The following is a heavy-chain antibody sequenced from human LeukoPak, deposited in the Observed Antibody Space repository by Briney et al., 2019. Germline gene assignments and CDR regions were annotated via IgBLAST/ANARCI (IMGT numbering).Heavy chain of an antibody. D-gene: IGHD2-15*01. CDR2: IYYSGST. CDR3: AREYCSGGSCYSDAFDI. Sequence: PSETLSLACTVSGGSISSSSYYWSWIRQPPGKGLEWIGYIYYSGSTNYYPSLKSRVTISVDTSKNQFSLKLSSVTAADTAVYYCAREYCSGGSCYSDAFDIWGQGTMVTVSS. V-gene: IGHV4-61*01. CDR1: GGSISSSSYY. J-gene: IGHJ3*02.